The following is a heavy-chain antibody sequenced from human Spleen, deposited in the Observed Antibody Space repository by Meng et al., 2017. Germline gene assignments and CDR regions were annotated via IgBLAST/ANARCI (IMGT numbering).Heavy chain of an antibody. CDR1: GFTFSSYA. CDR2: ISYDGSNK. V-gene: IGHV3-30*04. CDR3: ARDPYGDYSAAFDI. Sequence: GGSLRLSCAASGFTFSSYAMHWVRQAPGKGLEWVAVISYDGSNKYYADSVKGRFTISRDNSKNTLYLQMNRLGAEDTAVYYCARDPYGDYSAAFDIWGQGTMVTVSS. D-gene: IGHD4-17*01. J-gene: IGHJ3*02.